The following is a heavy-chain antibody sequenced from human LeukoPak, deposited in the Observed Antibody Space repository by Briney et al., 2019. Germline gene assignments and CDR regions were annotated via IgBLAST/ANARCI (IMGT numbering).Heavy chain of an antibody. Sequence: ASVKVSCKASGYKFTSYYMHWARQAPGQGLEWMGIINPSSGGTTYAQKFQGRVTMTRDTSTSTVYMDLSGLRSDDTAVYYCARDLYYGSGAYYNGWDYWGQGTLVTVSS. CDR2: INPSSGGT. J-gene: IGHJ4*02. CDR3: ARDLYYGSGAYYNGWDY. CDR1: GYKFTSYY. D-gene: IGHD3-10*01. V-gene: IGHV1-46*01.